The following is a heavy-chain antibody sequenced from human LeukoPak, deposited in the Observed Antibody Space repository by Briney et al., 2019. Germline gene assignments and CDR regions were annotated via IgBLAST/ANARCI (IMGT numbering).Heavy chain of an antibody. CDR2: FDPEDGET. CDR3: ARAAAAGTSEYFQH. J-gene: IGHJ1*01. CDR1: GYTPTELS. D-gene: IGHD6-13*01. V-gene: IGHV1-24*01. Sequence: ASVKVSCKVSGYTPTELSMHWVRQAPGNGLEWMGGFDPEDGETIYAQKFQGRVTMTRNTSISTAYMELSSLRSEDTAVYYCARAAAAGTSEYFQHWGQGTLVTVSS.